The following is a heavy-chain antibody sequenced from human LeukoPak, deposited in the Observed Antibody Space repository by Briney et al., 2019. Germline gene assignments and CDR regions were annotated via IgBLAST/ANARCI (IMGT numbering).Heavy chain of an antibody. CDR1: GGSIRSYF. D-gene: IGHD5-12*01. Sequence: SETLSPTCTVSGGSIRSYFWSWLRQPPGKGLEWIGYIWDTEITDYNPSLKSRVTISLDTSKNHFSLKLRSVTAADTALYFCARGLVLATDDAFDIWGQGTLVTVSS. CDR2: IWDTEIT. V-gene: IGHV4-59*01. J-gene: IGHJ3*02. CDR3: ARGLVLATDDAFDI.